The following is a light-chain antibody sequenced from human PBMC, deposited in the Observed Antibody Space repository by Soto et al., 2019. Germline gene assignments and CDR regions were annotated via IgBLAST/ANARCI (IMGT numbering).Light chain of an antibody. J-gene: IGKJ3*01. V-gene: IGKV4-1*01. Sequence: DIVMTQSPDSLAVSLGERATINCKSSQSVLHSSNNKNYLAWYQQKPGQPPKLLIYWASARESGVPDRFSGSGSGTDLTLTISSLQAEEVAVYYCQQYYSTPLTFGPGTKVDIK. CDR3: QQYYSTPLT. CDR2: WAS. CDR1: QSVLHSSNNKNY.